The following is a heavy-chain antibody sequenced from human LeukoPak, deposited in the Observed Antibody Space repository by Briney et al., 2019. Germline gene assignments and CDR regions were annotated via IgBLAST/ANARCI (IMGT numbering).Heavy chain of an antibody. D-gene: IGHD5-18*01. Sequence: GGSLRLSCAASGFTFSSYGMHWVRQAPGKGLEWVAFVRYDGSNKYYADSVKGRFTISRDNSKNTLYLQMNSLRAEDTAVYYCARAKRGYSYGYGYYMDVWGKGTTVTVSS. J-gene: IGHJ6*03. V-gene: IGHV3-30*02. CDR2: VRYDGSNK. CDR3: ARAKRGYSYGYGYYMDV. CDR1: GFTFSSYG.